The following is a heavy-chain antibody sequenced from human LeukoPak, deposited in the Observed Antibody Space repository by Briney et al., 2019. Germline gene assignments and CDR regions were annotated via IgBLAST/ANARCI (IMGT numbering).Heavy chain of an antibody. D-gene: IGHD3-10*01. J-gene: IGHJ6*02. CDR2: IWYDGSNK. CDR3: ASSRITMVRGVIPLDYYGMDV. CDR1: GFTFSSYD. V-gene: IGHV3-33*01. Sequence: GGSLTLSCAASGFTFSSYDLHWVRQAPGKGLEWMADIWYDGSNKYYADSVKGRFTISRDNSKNTLYLQMNSLRAEDTAVYYCASSRITMVRGVIPLDYYGMDVWGQGTTVTVSS.